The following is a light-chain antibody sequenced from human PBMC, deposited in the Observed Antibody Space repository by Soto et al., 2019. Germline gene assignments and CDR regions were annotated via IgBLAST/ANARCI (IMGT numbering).Light chain of an antibody. V-gene: IGKV3-15*01. J-gene: IGKJ1*01. CDR2: VAS. CDR1: QSVSSN. Sequence: EIVMTQSPATLSVSPGERATLSCRASQSVSSNLAWYQQKPGQAPRLLLYVASTRATGIPTRFIGSGSGTEFTLTISSLQSEDFAVYYCQQYNNWPWTFGQGTKVEIK. CDR3: QQYNNWPWT.